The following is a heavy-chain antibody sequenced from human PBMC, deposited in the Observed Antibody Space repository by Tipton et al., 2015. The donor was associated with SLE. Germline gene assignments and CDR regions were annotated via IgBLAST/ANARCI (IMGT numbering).Heavy chain of an antibody. CDR3: ASSEDVWFGELSPLDY. CDR1: GFTFSSYS. V-gene: IGHV3-21*05. CDR2: ISSSGSTI. D-gene: IGHD3-10*01. Sequence: VQLVQSGGGLVKPGGSLRLSCAASGFTFSSYSMNWVRQAPGKGLEWVSYISSSGSTIYYADSVKGRFTISRDNAKNSLYLQMNSLRAEDTAVYYCASSEDVWFGELSPLDYWGQGTLVTVSS. J-gene: IGHJ4*02.